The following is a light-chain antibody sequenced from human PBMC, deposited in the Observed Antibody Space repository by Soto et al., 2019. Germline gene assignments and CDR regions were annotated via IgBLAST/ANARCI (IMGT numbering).Light chain of an antibody. CDR2: TLS. Sequence: EIVMTQTPLSLPVTPGEAASISCTSSQSLLDSDDGNTYLDWYLQKPGQSPQHLIHTLSDRASGVPDRFSGSGSGTDFTLKISRVEAEDVGVYYCMQRLEFPYTFGQGTKLEIK. J-gene: IGKJ2*01. CDR1: QSLLDSDDGNTY. V-gene: IGKV2-40*01. CDR3: MQRLEFPYT.